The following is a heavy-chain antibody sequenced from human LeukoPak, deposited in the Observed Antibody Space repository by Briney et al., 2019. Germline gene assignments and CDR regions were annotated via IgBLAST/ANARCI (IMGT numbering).Heavy chain of an antibody. D-gene: IGHD3-22*01. V-gene: IGHV3-9*01. CDR3: AKGPMIRGPFDY. CDR2: ISWNSGSI. Sequence: PGGSLRLSCAASGFTFDDYAMHWVRKAPGKGLKWVSGISWNSGSIGYADSVKGRFTISRDNAKNSLYLQMNSLRAEDTALYYCAKGPMIRGPFDYWGQGTRVTVSS. J-gene: IGHJ4*02. CDR1: GFTFDDYA.